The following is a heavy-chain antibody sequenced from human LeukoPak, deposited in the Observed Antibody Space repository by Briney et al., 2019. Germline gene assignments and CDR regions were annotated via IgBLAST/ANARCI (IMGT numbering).Heavy chain of an antibody. Sequence: KPSETLSLTCTVSGGSISSYYWSWIRQPPGKGLEWIGFIYDSGSTNYNPSLKSRVTISVDTSKNQFSLKLSSVTAADTAVYYCARANYYDSSGYSRGAFDIWGQGTMVTVSS. D-gene: IGHD3-22*01. J-gene: IGHJ3*02. CDR2: IYDSGST. CDR1: GGSISSYY. CDR3: ARANYYDSSGYSRGAFDI. V-gene: IGHV4-59*08.